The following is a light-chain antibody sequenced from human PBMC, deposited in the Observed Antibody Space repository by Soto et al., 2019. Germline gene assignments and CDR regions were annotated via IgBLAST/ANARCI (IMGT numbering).Light chain of an antibody. CDR1: QDIRNE. Sequence: DIQMTQSPSSVSASVGDRVTITCRASQDIRNELAWYQHKPGKAPKRLIYVASTLQSGVPSRFSGSASGTEFTLTISSLQPEYCATYYCLQHNNYPPLTFGGGTKVEIK. CDR2: VAS. V-gene: IGKV1-17*01. J-gene: IGKJ4*01. CDR3: LQHNNYPPLT.